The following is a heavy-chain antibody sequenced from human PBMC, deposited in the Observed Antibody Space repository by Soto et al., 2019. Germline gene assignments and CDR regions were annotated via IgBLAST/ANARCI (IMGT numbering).Heavy chain of an antibody. D-gene: IGHD3-10*01. CDR2: ISSSSSYI. CDR1: GFTFSSYS. V-gene: IGHV3-21*01. Sequence: GSLRLSCAASGFTFSSYSMNRVRQAPGKGLEWVSSISSSSSYIYYADSVKGRFTISRDNAKNSLYLQMNSLRAEDTAVYYCATHIPMVRGVFDPWGQGTLVTVSS. CDR3: ATHIPMVRGVFDP. J-gene: IGHJ5*02.